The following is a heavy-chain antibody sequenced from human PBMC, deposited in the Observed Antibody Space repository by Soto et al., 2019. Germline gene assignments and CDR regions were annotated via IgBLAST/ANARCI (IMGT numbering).Heavy chain of an antibody. V-gene: IGHV4-30-4*01. J-gene: IGHJ4*02. CDR3: ARTVLSDFDY. D-gene: IGHD4-4*01. CDR2: IYHTGST. CDR1: GASISGGDWF. Sequence: QVQLQESGPGLVKPSQTLSLTCTISGASISGGDWFWSWIRQPPGKGLEWLGYIYHTGSTSYSPSLKSRLLISVDTSKNQVSLQRDSVTAADTAVYFCARTVLSDFDYWGQGIRVAVSS.